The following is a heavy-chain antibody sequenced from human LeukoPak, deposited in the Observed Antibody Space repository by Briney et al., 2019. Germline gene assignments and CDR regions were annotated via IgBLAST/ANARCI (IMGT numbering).Heavy chain of an antibody. CDR3: AKDRGGSTYYPFLSYFFDY. J-gene: IGHJ4*02. Sequence: GGSLRLSCAASEFTFSSYSMNWVRQAPGKGLEWVSYITNSGNSKSYADSVKGRFTISRDNTKNSLYLQMNSLRPEDTAVYYCAKDRGGSTYYPFLSYFFDYWGQGTLATVSS. D-gene: IGHD2-15*01. CDR1: EFTFSSYS. V-gene: IGHV3-48*01. CDR2: ITNSGNSK.